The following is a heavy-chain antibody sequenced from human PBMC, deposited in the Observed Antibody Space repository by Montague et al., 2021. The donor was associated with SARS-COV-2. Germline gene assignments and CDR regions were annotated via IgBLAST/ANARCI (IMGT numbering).Heavy chain of an antibody. Sequence: PALVTPTQTLTLTCTFSGFSLSTSGMCVSWIRQPPGKALEWLARIGWDDDKYYSTSLKTRLTISKDTSKNQVVLTMTNMDPVDTATYYCAREYSSGVYFDYWGQGTLVTVSS. CDR2: IGWDDDK. J-gene: IGHJ4*02. V-gene: IGHV2-70*11. CDR3: AREYSSGVYFDY. D-gene: IGHD6-19*01. CDR1: GFSLSTSGMC.